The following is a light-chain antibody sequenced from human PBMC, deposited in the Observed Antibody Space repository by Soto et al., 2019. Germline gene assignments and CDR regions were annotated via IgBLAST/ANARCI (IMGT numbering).Light chain of an antibody. CDR3: QQYNNWPLYT. Sequence: EIVMTQSPDTLSVSPGERATLSCRASQSVSSNLAWYQQKPGQAPRLLIYGASTRAAGIPARFIGSGSGTEFALTISSLQSEDFAVYYCQQYNNWPLYTFGQGTKLEIK. CDR2: GAS. V-gene: IGKV3-15*01. CDR1: QSVSSN. J-gene: IGKJ2*01.